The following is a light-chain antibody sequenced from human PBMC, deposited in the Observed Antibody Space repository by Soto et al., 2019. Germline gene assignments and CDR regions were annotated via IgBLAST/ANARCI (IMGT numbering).Light chain of an antibody. J-gene: IGKJ1*01. V-gene: IGKV1-5*01. CDR2: DAS. CDR1: QSISSW. Sequence: DIQMTQSPSTLSASVGDRVTITCRASQSISSWLAWYQQKPGKAPKLLINDASSLESGVPSRFSGSGSGTEFSLTISSLQPDDFATYYCQHYNSYSLTFGQGTKVDIK. CDR3: QHYNSYSLT.